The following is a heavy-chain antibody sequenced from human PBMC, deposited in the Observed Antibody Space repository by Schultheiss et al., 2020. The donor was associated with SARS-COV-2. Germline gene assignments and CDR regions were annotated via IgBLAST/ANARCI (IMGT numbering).Heavy chain of an antibody. J-gene: IGHJ4*02. Sequence: GGSLRLSCVVSGFSFSAYWMTWLRQAPGKGLEWVANINEDERTRHYGDSVRGRFTISRDKAKNSLFLDMNYLRDDDTAVYYCARHWEWAWDFWGLGTQVTVSS. CDR2: INEDERTR. CDR1: GFSFSAYW. V-gene: IGHV3-7*03. D-gene: IGHD7-27*01. CDR3: ARHWEWAWDF.